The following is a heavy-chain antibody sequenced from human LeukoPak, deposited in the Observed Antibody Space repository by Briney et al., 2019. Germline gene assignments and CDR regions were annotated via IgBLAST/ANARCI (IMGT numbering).Heavy chain of an antibody. CDR2: IKQDGSEK. V-gene: IGHV3-7*01. CDR1: GFTFSSYW. D-gene: IGHD6-13*01. CDR3: ASKAAAEASFDY. J-gene: IGHJ4*02. Sequence: GGSLRLSCAASGFTFSSYWMSWVRQAPGKGLEWVANIKQDGSEKYYEDSVKGRFTISRDNAKNSLYLQMNSLRAEDTAVYYCASKAAAEASFDYWAREPWSPSPQ.